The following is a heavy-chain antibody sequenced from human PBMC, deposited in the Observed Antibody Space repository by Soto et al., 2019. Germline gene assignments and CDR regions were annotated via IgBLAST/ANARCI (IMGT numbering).Heavy chain of an antibody. CDR1: GGTFSSYA. D-gene: IGHD2-15*01. Sequence: QVQLVQSGAEVKKPGSSVKVSCKASGGTFSSYAISWVRQAPGQGLEWMGGIIPIFGTANYAQKFQGRVTITADESTSTAYMELSSLRSEDTAVYYCARGLPGPRRRPVVAVAATYDYWGQGTLVTVSS. V-gene: IGHV1-69*01. CDR2: IIPIFGTA. CDR3: ARGLPGPRRRPVVAVAATYDY. J-gene: IGHJ4*02.